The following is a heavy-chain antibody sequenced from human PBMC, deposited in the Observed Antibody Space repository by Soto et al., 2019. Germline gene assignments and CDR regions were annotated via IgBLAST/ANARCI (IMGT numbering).Heavy chain of an antibody. CDR3: AKDGGGGYYGSGSCNWFDP. Sequence: EVQLLESGGGLVQPGGSLRLSCAASGFTFSSYAMSWVRQAPGKGLEWVSAISGSGGSTYYADSVKGRFTISRDNSKNTLYLQMNSLRAEDTAVYYCAKDGGGGYYGSGSCNWFDPWGQGTLVTVSS. J-gene: IGHJ5*02. CDR2: ISGSGGST. D-gene: IGHD3-10*01. V-gene: IGHV3-23*01. CDR1: GFTFSSYA.